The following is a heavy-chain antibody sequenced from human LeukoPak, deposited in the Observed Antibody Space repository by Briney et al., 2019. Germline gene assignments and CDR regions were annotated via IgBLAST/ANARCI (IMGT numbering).Heavy chain of an antibody. Sequence: GGSLRLSCAASGFTLSSYTMSWVRQAPGKGLEWVSSISSSSDYIYYADSVKGRFTLSRDNAKNSLYLQMNSLRAEDTAFYYCAKLLRDVTIYDFWGHGALVTVSS. CDR2: ISSSSDYI. V-gene: IGHV3-21*01. CDR1: GFTLSSYT. J-gene: IGHJ4*01. D-gene: IGHD5-24*01. CDR3: AKLLRDVTIYDF.